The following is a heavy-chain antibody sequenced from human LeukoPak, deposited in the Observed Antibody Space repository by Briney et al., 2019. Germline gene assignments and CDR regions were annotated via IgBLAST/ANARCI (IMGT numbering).Heavy chain of an antibody. CDR2: ISYDGSNK. CDR1: GFTFSSYG. V-gene: IGHV3-30*18. Sequence: GRSLRLSCAVSGFTFSSYGMHWVRQAPGKGLEWVAVISYDGSNKYYADSVKGRFTISRDKSKNTLYLQMNSLRAEDTAVYYCAKDLLGGDSRSYYEVGELGMDVWGQGTTVTVSS. J-gene: IGHJ6*02. D-gene: IGHD1-26*01. CDR3: AKDLLGGDSRSYYEVGELGMDV.